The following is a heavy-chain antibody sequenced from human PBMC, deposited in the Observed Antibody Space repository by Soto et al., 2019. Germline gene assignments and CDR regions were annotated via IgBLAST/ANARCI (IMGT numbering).Heavy chain of an antibody. J-gene: IGHJ4*02. Sequence: PSETLSLTCTVSGGSISSGGYYWSWIRQPPGKGLEWIGEINHSGSTNYNPSLKSRVTISVDTSRNQFSLKLSSVTAADTAVYYCARGRRTAVTIDYWGQGTLVTVSS. D-gene: IGHD4-17*01. V-gene: IGHV4-39*07. CDR3: ARGRRTAVTIDY. CDR2: INHSGST. CDR1: GGSISSGGYY.